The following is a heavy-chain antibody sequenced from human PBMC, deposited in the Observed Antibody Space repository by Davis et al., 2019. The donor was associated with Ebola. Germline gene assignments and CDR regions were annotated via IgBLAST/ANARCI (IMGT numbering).Heavy chain of an antibody. CDR3: ARVDGYHRSYLQDYYYYFMDV. Sequence: GESLKISCAASGLTLSDAWMTWVRQAPGKGLEWVGRIKSKADGGATDYAAPVKGRFNISRDDSKNKLFLQIDSLNIEDTAVYYCARVDGYHRSYLQDYYYYFMDVWGKGTTVTVSS. J-gene: IGHJ6*03. CDR2: IKSKADGGAT. CDR1: GLTLSDAW. D-gene: IGHD5-18*01. V-gene: IGHV3-15*01.